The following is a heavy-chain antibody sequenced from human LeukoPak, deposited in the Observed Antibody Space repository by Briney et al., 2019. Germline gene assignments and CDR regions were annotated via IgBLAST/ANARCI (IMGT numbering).Heavy chain of an antibody. CDR2: INWNGGST. CDR1: GFTFDDYG. Sequence: PGGSLRLSCAASGFTFDDYGMSWVRQAPGKGLEWVSGINWNGGSTGYADSVKGRFTISRDNAKNSLYLQMNSLRAEDTALYYCARLRGFITTWAFDIWGQGTMVTVSS. D-gene: IGHD3-22*01. CDR3: ARLRGFITTWAFDI. V-gene: IGHV3-20*04. J-gene: IGHJ3*02.